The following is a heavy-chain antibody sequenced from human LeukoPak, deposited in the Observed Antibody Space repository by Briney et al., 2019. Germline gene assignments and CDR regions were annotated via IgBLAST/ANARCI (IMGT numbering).Heavy chain of an antibody. CDR2: IYHSGST. D-gene: IGHD1/OR15-1a*01. CDR3: ARGLPEEQLRDGLFGY. J-gene: IGHJ4*02. Sequence: SETLSLTCTVSGGSISSGGYYWSWIRQPPGKGLEWIGYIYHSGSTYYNPSLKSRVTISVDRSKNQFSLKLSSVTAADTAVYYCARGLPEEQLRDGLFGYWGQGTLVTVSS. V-gene: IGHV4-30-2*01. CDR1: GGSISSGGYY.